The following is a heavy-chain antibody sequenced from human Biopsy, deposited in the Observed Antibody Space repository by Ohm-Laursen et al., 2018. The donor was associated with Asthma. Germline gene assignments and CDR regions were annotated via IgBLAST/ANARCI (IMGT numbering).Heavy chain of an antibody. D-gene: IGHD3-3*01. V-gene: IGHV3-30-3*01. Sequence: PRLFCAASGFPFRSYAMHWVRQAPGKGLGWGAGGGSYYDGGLKYYADSVNGRFTVSRDDSKNTLYLQMNSLRPDDTAVYYCARDVMEWYLPAFDFWGQGTLVTVSS. CDR1: GFPFRSYA. J-gene: IGHJ4*01. CDR3: ARDVMEWYLPAFDF. CDR2: GGSYYDGGLK.